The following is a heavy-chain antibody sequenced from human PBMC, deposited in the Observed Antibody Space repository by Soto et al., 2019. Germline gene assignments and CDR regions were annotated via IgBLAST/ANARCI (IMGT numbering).Heavy chain of an antibody. CDR3: ARDRVAQWPRTPFDY. V-gene: IGHV1-69*13. Sequence: GASVKVSCKASGGTFSSYAISWVRQALGQGLEWMGGIIPIFGTANYAQKFQGRVTITADESTSTAYMELSSLRSEDTAVYYCARDRVAQWPRTPFDYWGQGTLVTVSS. CDR2: IIPIFGTA. D-gene: IGHD6-19*01. J-gene: IGHJ4*02. CDR1: GGTFSSYA.